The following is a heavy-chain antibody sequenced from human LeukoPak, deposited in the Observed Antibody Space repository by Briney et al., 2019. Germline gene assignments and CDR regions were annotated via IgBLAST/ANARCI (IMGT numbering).Heavy chain of an antibody. D-gene: IGHD6-13*01. Sequence: ASVKVSCKVSGYTLTELSMQWVRQAPGTGLEWMGGFDPEDGETIYAQKFQGRVTMTEDTSTDTAYMELSSLRSEDTAVYYCARELAAAGSIYYFDYWGQGTLVTVSS. V-gene: IGHV1-24*01. J-gene: IGHJ4*02. CDR3: ARELAAAGSIYYFDY. CDR1: GYTLTELS. CDR2: FDPEDGET.